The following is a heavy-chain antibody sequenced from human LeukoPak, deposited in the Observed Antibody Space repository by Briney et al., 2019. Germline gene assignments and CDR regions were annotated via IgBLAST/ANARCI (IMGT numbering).Heavy chain of an antibody. CDR2: ISGSGGST. V-gene: IGHV3-23*01. J-gene: IGHJ4*02. CDR3: AKSFNSGGSCYDY. CDR1: GFTFSSYA. Sequence: GGSLRLSCAASGFTFSSYAMSWVRQAPGKGLEWVSAISGSGGSTYYADSVKGRFTISRDNSKNTLYLQMNSLRAEDTAEYYCAKSFNSGGSCYDYWGQGTLVTVSS. D-gene: IGHD2-15*01.